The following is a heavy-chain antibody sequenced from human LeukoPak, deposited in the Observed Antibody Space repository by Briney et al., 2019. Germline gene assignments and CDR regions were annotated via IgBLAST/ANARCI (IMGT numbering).Heavy chain of an antibody. V-gene: IGHV3-48*03. J-gene: IGHJ4*02. CDR3: ARDYGGSSPFDY. CDR1: GFTFSSYE. D-gene: IGHD4-23*01. CDR2: ISSSGSTI. Sequence: GGSLRLSCAASGFTFSSYEMHWVRQAPGKGLEWVSYISSSGSTIYYADSVKGRFTISRDNAKNSLYLQMDSLRAEDTAVYYCARDYGGSSPFDYWGQGTLVTVSS.